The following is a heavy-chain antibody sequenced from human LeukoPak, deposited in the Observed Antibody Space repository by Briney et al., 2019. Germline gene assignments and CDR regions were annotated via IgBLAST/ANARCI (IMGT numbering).Heavy chain of an antibody. Sequence: GGSLRLSCAASGFTFSSYAMSWVRQAPGKGLEWVSAISGSGGSTYYADSVKGRFTISRDNSKNTLYLQMNSLRAEDTAVYYCATTRRGLRDFDYWGQGTLVTVSS. D-gene: IGHD4-17*01. CDR2: ISGSGGST. J-gene: IGHJ4*02. CDR1: GFTFSSYA. CDR3: ATTRRGLRDFDY. V-gene: IGHV3-23*01.